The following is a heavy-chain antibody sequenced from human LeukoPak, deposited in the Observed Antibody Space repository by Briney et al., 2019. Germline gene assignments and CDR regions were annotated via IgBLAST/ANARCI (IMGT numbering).Heavy chain of an antibody. CDR3: ARVSPIVVVPAAVNWFDP. J-gene: IGHJ5*02. CDR1: GGSISSSSYY. Sequence: SETLSLTCTVSGGSISSSSYYWGWIRQPPGKGLEWIGSIYYSGSTYYNPSLKSRVTISVDTSKNQFSLKLSSVTAADTAVYYCARVSPIVVVPAAVNWFDPWGQGTLVTVSS. CDR2: IYYSGST. D-gene: IGHD2-2*01. V-gene: IGHV4-39*07.